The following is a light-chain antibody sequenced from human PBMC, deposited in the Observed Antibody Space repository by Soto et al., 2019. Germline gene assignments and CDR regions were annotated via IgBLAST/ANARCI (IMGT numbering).Light chain of an antibody. CDR3: QQYRGYWT. J-gene: IGKJ1*01. CDR2: KAS. V-gene: IGKV1-5*03. CDR1: QTISSW. Sequence: DIQMTQSPSTLSGSVGDRVTITCRASQTISSWLAWYQQKPGKAPKLLIYKASHLQSGVPSRFSGSGSGTEFTLTISSLQPDDCATYYCQQYRGYWTFGQGTKVDIK.